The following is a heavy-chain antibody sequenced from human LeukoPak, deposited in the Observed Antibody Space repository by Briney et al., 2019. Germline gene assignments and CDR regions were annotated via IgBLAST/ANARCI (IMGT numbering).Heavy chain of an antibody. CDR2: IIPIFGTA. V-gene: IGHV1-69*05. Sequence: SVKVSCKASGGTFSSYAISWVRQAPGQGLEWMGGIIPIFGTANYAQKFQGRVTITTDESTSTAYMELSSLRSEDTAVYYCARGSSSWYGVTYFDYWGQGTLVTVSS. J-gene: IGHJ4*02. CDR1: GGTFSSYA. D-gene: IGHD6-13*01. CDR3: ARGSSSWYGVTYFDY.